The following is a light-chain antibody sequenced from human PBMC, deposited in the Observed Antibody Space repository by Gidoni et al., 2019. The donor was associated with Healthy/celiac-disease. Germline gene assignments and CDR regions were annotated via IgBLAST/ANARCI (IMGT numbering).Light chain of an antibody. J-gene: IGLJ2*01. Sequence: QSVLTQPPSVSAAPGPQVTISCSGGNSNIEINYVSWYQQVPGAAPKLLIYDDTQRPAGISGRFSGSRSGTSATLGISGLQTGDEAIYYCGTWDSRLSLMVFGGGTKLTVL. CDR3: GTWDSRLSLMV. V-gene: IGLV1-51*01. CDR2: DDT. CDR1: NSNIEINY.